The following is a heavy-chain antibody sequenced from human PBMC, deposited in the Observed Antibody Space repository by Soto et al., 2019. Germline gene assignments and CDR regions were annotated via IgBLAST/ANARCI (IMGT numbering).Heavy chain of an antibody. CDR1: GCTFSDSA. J-gene: IGHJ5*02. D-gene: IGHD2-15*01. CDR2: FSTSIGHT. Sequence: ASAPVFCKASGCTFSDSAISWVRQAPGRGLEWMGWFSTSIGHTTYAYNFQGRLTITTHTSTRTALMELRSLMSHDTAVYSCARGSYCSGGHSCTTWFDPWGQATLGTVSS. V-gene: IGHV1-18*01. CDR3: ARGSYCSGGHSCTTWFDP.